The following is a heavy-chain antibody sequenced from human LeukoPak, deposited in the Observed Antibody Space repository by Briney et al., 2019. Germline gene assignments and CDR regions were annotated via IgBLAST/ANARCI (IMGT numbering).Heavy chain of an antibody. CDR1: GFTVSSNY. CDR2: IYSGGST. CDR3: ARSLGSGWFLAFDY. Sequence: GGSLRLSCAASGFTVSSNYMSWVREAPGKGLEWVSVIYSGGSTYYADSVKGRFTISRDNSKNRLYLQMNSLRAEDTAVYYCARSLGSGWFLAFDYWGQGTLVTVSS. J-gene: IGHJ4*02. D-gene: IGHD6-19*01. V-gene: IGHV3-66*01.